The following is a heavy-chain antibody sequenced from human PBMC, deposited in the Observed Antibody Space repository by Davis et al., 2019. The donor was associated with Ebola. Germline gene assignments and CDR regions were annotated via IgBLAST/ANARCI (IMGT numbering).Heavy chain of an antibody. D-gene: IGHD3-16*01. V-gene: IGHV4-4*02. J-gene: IGHJ5*02. CDR2: IYHSGST. CDR3: ARAIGGRGVWFDP. Sequence: SETLSLTCAVSGGSISSSNWWSWVRQPPGKGLEWIGEIYHSGSTNYNPSLKSRVTISVDTSKNQFSLKLSSVTAADTAVFYCARAIGGRGVWFDPWGQGTLVTVSS. CDR1: GGSISSSNW.